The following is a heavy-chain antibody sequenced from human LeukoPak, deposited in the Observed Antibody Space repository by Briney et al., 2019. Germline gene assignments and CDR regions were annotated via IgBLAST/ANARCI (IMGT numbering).Heavy chain of an antibody. CDR1: GFTFNSHW. J-gene: IGHJ3*02. Sequence: GGSLRLSCAASGFTFNSHWMSWVRQAPGKGLEWVANIKQDGSERYSVGSVKGRFTISRDNAKNSLYLQMNSLRAEDTAVYYCAKLGLAIPHLPYSSGSGDAFDIWGQGTMVTVSS. CDR2: IKQDGSER. CDR3: AKLGLAIPHLPYSSGSGDAFDI. D-gene: IGHD6-19*01. V-gene: IGHV3-7*03.